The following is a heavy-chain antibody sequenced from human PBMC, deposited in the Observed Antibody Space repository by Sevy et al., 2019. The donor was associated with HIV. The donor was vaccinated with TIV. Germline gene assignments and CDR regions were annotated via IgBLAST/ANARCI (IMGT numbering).Heavy chain of an antibody. CDR2: IYYSGST. CDR3: ARETRQAAGLFDYYYYYYMDV. D-gene: IGHD6-13*01. J-gene: IGHJ6*03. CDR1: GGSISSYY. Sequence: SETLSLTCTVSGGSISSYYWSWIRQPPGKGLEWIGYIYYSGSTNYNPSLKSRVTISVDTSKNQFSLKLSSVTAAETDVYYCARETRQAAGLFDYYYYYYMDVWGKGTTVTVSS. V-gene: IGHV4-59*01.